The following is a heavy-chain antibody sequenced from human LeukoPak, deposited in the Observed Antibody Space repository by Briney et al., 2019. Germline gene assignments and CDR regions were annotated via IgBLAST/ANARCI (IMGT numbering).Heavy chain of an antibody. CDR3: ARDAAVPPDAFDI. J-gene: IGHJ3*02. Sequence: SETLSLTCAVYGRSFSGYYWSWIRQPPGKGLEWIGSIYYSGSTYYNPSLKSRVTISVDTSKNQFSLKLSSVTAADTAVYYCARDAAVPPDAFDIWGQGTMLTVSS. CDR1: GRSFSGYY. CDR2: IYYSGST. D-gene: IGHD2-2*01. V-gene: IGHV4-34*01.